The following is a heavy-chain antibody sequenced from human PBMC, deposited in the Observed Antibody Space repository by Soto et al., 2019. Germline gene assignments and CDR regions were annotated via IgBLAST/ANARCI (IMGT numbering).Heavy chain of an antibody. CDR2: IIPIFGTA. J-gene: IGHJ5*02. CDR1: GGTFSSYA. D-gene: IGHD2-15*01. CDR3: ARSGCSGGSCYLPLDQFGP. V-gene: IGHV1-69*13. Sequence: GASVKVSCKASGGTFSSYAISWVRQAPGQGLEWMGGIIPIFGTANYAQKFQGRVTITADESTSTAYMELSSLRSEDTAVYYCARSGCSGGSCYLPLDQFGPWGQGTLVTVSS.